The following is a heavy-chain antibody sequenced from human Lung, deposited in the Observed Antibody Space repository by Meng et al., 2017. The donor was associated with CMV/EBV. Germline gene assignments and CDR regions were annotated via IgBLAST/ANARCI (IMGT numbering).Heavy chain of an antibody. CDR1: GYSFTSYW. Sequence: GGSLRLSCQGSGYSFTSYWIAWVRQMPGKGLEWMGIIYPGDSDTTYSPSFQGQVTISADNSISTTYLQWNSLRASDTAMYYCARQLDTRTWDNWFDPWSQGTLVXVSS. J-gene: IGHJ5*02. CDR3: ARQLDTRTWDNWFDP. CDR2: IYPGDSDT. D-gene: IGHD2-2*01. V-gene: IGHV5-51*01.